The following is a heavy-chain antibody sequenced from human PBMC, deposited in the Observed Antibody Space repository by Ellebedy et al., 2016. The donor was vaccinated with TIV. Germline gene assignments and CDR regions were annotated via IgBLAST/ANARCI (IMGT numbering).Heavy chain of an antibody. D-gene: IGHD1-14*01. CDR2: ISAYNGNT. CDR3: ARLRNPPPTTYGMDV. Sequence: ASVKVSCKASGYTFTSYGISWVRQAPGQGLEWMGWISAYNGNTNYAQKLQGRVTMTTDTSTSTAYMELRSLRSDDTAVYYCARLRNPPPTTYGMDVWGQGTTVTVSS. CDR1: GYTFTSYG. V-gene: IGHV1-18*01. J-gene: IGHJ6*02.